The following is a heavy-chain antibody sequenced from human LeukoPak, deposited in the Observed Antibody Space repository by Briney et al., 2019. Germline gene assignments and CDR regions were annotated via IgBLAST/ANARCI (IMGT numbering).Heavy chain of an antibody. CDR3: GHYRGTAGGRGGAFDI. J-gene: IGHJ3*02. V-gene: IGHV4-61*09. Sequence: SSETLSLTCTVSGGSISSGSYCWSWIRQPAGEGLEWIGHIYTSGNTNYNPSLKSRVTISGDTSKNQFSLKLSSVTAADTAVYYCGHYRGTAGGRGGAFDIWGQGTMVTVSS. CDR1: GGSISSGSYC. D-gene: IGHD6-13*01. CDR2: IYTSGNT.